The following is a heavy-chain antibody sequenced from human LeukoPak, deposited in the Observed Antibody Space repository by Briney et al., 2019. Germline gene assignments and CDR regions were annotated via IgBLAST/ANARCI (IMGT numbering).Heavy chain of an antibody. CDR2: ISYDGSNK. CDR3: AKDTGYSYGLDY. Sequence: GGSLRLSCAASGFTFSSYGMHWVRQAPGKGLEWVAVISYDGSNKYYADSVKGRFTTSRDNSKNTLYLQMNSLRAEDTAVYYCAKDTGYSYGLDYWGQGTLVTVSS. J-gene: IGHJ4*02. CDR1: GFTFSSYG. D-gene: IGHD5-18*01. V-gene: IGHV3-30*18.